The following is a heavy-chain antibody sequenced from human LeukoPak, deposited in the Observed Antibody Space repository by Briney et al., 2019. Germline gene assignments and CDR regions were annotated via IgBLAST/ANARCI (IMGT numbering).Heavy chain of an antibody. CDR2: IYYSGST. CDR1: GGSISSSY. CDR3: TRGDSFDY. V-gene: IGHV4-59*01. J-gene: IGHJ4*02. Sequence: KPSETLSLTCTVSGGSISSSYWSWIRQPPGKGLEWIGYIYYSGSTNYNPSLKSRVTISVDTSKNQFSLKLTSVTAADTAVHYCTRGDSFDYWGQGTLVTVSS.